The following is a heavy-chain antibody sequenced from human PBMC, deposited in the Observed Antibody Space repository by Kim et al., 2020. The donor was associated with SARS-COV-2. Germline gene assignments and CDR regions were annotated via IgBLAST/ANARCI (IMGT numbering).Heavy chain of an antibody. J-gene: IGHJ3*02. V-gene: IGHV4-59*01. Sequence: TNPNPSLKRRVTIAVDTSKNQFSLKLSSVTAADTAVYYCARVADLWAFDIWGQGTMVTVSS. D-gene: IGHD3-10*01. CDR2: T. CDR3: ARVADLWAFDI.